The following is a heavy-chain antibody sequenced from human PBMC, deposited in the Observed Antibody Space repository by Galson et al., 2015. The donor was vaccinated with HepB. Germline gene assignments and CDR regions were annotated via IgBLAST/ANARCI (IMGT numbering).Heavy chain of an antibody. CDR3: ARDVYDSSGYCFDY. CDR1: GFTFSSYA. CDR2: ISYDGSNK. D-gene: IGHD3-22*01. V-gene: IGHV3-30*04. J-gene: IGHJ4*02. Sequence: SLRLSCAASGFTFSSYAMHWVRQAPGKGLEWVAVISYDGSNKYYAESVKGRFTISRDNSKNTLYLQMNILRAEDMAVYYCARDVYDSSGYCFDYWGQGTLFTVSS.